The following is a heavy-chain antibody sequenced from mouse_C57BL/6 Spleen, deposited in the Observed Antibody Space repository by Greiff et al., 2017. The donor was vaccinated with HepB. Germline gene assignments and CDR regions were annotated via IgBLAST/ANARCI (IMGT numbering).Heavy chain of an antibody. CDR1: GYTFTSYG. CDR3: ARRGYDYDDWYFDV. Sequence: VKLQESGAELARPGASVKLSCKASGYTFTSYGISWVKQRTGQGLEWIGEIYPRSGNTYYNEKFKGKATLTADKSSSTAYMELRSLTSEDSAVYFCARRGYDYDDWYFDVWGTGTTVTVSS. V-gene: IGHV1-81*01. J-gene: IGHJ1*03. CDR2: IYPRSGNT. D-gene: IGHD2-4*01.